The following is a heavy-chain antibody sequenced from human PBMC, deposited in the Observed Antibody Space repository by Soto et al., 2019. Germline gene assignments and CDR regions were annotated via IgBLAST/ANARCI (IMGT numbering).Heavy chain of an antibody. V-gene: IGHV4-34*02. CDR1: GESFIGYY. Sequence: QVHLQQWGAGLLKPSETLSLTCAVYGESFIGYYWTWIRQPPGKGLEWIGEINHRGSANYNPSLKSRVTISVDTSNNQFSLKLSSVTAADTSVYYCARTDTVTTNCFDPWGQGTLVTVSS. J-gene: IGHJ5*02. CDR3: ARTDTVTTNCFDP. CDR2: INHRGSA. D-gene: IGHD5-12*01.